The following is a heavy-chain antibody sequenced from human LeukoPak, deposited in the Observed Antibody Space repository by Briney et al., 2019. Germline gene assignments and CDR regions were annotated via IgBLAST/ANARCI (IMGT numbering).Heavy chain of an antibody. V-gene: IGHV3-9*03. CDR2: ISWNSGSI. D-gene: IGHD6-13*01. CDR1: GFTFDDYA. CDR3: AKDLAAAGTEALDY. J-gene: IGHJ4*02. Sequence: GRSLRLSCAAAGFTFDDYAMHWVRQAPGKGLEWVSGISWNSGSIGYADSVKGRFTISRDNAKNSLYLQMNSLRAEDMALYYCAKDLAAAGTEALDYWGQGTLVTVSS.